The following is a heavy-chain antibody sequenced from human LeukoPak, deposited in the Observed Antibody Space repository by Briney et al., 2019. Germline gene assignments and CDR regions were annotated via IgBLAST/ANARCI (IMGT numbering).Heavy chain of an antibody. CDR2: IYSGGST. V-gene: IGHV3-53*01. D-gene: IGHD3-10*01. CDR3: ARGRNYYGSGSYNY. J-gene: IGHJ4*02. Sequence: GGSLRLSCAASGFTVSSNYMSWVRQAPGKGLEWVSVIYSGGSTYYADSVKGRFTISRDNSKNTLYLQMNSLRAEDTAVYYCARGRNYYGSGSYNYWGQGTLVTVSS. CDR1: GFTVSSNY.